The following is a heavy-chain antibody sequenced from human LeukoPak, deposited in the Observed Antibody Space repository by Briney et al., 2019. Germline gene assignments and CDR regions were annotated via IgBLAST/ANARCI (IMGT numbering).Heavy chain of an antibody. CDR3: LWFGSGGFDY. V-gene: IGHV3-9*01. D-gene: IGHD3-10*01. CDR1: GFTFGDYA. J-gene: IGHJ4*02. CDR2: ISWNSGSI. Sequence: AGGSLRLSCAASGFTFGDYAMHWVRQAPGKGLEWVSGISWNSGSIGYADSVKGRFTISRDNSKNTLYLQMNSLRAEDTAVYYCLWFGSGGFDYWGQGTLVTVSS.